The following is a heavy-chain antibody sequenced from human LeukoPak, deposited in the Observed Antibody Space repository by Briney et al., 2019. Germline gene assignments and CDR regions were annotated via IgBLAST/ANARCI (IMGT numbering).Heavy chain of an antibody. V-gene: IGHV1-69*05. D-gene: IGHD1-7*01. CDR2: IIPIFGTA. CDR1: GGTFSSYA. Sequence: SVKVSCKASGGTFSSYAISWVRQALGQGLEWMGGIIPIFGTANYAQKFQGRVTITTDESTSTAYMELSSLRSEDTAVYYCARSPYNWNYLFDYWGQGTLVTVSS. J-gene: IGHJ4*02. CDR3: ARSPYNWNYLFDY.